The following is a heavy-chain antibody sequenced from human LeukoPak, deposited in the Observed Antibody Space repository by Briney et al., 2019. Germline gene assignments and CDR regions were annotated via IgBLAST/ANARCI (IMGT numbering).Heavy chain of an antibody. CDR2: IKSKTDGGTI. CDR3: ITRGVVA. J-gene: IGHJ4*02. Sequence: GGSLRHSCAASGFPFTNAWMNWVRQAPGKGLEWVGRIKSKTDGGTIDYAAPVKGRFTISRDDSKDTLYLQMNSLKAEDTAVYYCITRGVVAWGQGTLVTISS. CDR1: GFPFTNAW. D-gene: IGHD2-15*01. V-gene: IGHV3-15*07.